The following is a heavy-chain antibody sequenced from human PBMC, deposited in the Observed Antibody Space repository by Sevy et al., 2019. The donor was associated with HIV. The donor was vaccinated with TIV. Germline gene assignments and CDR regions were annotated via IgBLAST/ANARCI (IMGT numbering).Heavy chain of an antibody. J-gene: IGHJ5*02. Sequence: GGSLRLSCAASGFTFSSYEMNWVRQAPGKGLEWVSYISSSGSTIYYADSVKGQFTISRDNAKNSLYLQMNSLRAEDTAVYYCARDHPRIAAAGTVNWFDPWGQGTLVTVSS. V-gene: IGHV3-48*03. CDR2: ISSSGSTI. CDR1: GFTFSSYE. CDR3: ARDHPRIAAAGTVNWFDP. D-gene: IGHD6-13*01.